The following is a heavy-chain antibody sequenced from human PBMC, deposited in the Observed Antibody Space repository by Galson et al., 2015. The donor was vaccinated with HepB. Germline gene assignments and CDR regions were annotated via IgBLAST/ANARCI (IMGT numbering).Heavy chain of an antibody. CDR2: IIPIFGTA. J-gene: IGHJ4*02. D-gene: IGHD3-3*01. CDR3: ARTVQYYDFWSGLLDY. CDR1: GGTFSSYA. V-gene: IGHV1-69*13. Sequence: SVKVSCKASGGTFSSYAISWVRQAPGQGLEWMGGIIPIFGTANYAQKFQGRVTITADESTSTAYMELSSLRSEDTAVYYCARTVQYYDFWSGLLDYWGQGTLVTVSS.